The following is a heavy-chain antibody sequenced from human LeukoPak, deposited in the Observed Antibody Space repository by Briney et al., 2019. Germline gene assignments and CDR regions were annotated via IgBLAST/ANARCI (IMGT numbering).Heavy chain of an antibody. CDR1: GFTFSSYA. D-gene: IGHD3-22*01. J-gene: IGHJ4*02. CDR3: ARGRGGYTHFDY. V-gene: IGHV3-23*01. CDR2: ISGSGGST. Sequence: GGSLRLSCAASGFTFSSYAMSWVRQAPGKGLEWVSAISGSGGSTYYADSVKGRFTISRDNSKNSLYLQMNSLRDEDTAVYYCARGRGGYTHFDYWGQGTLVTVSS.